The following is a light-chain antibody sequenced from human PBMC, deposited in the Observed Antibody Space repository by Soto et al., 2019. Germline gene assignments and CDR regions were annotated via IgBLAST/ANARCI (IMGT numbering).Light chain of an antibody. J-gene: IGKJ5*01. CDR3: QQYGRSLPIT. CDR1: QSVSGDY. V-gene: IGKV3-20*01. Sequence: EIVMTQSPSTLSVSPGEGATLSCRASQSVSGDYLAWYQSKPGQAPRLLIFGASSRATGIPDRFSGSGSGTDFTLTISRVEPEDFAVYYCQQYGRSLPITFGQGTRLEIK. CDR2: GAS.